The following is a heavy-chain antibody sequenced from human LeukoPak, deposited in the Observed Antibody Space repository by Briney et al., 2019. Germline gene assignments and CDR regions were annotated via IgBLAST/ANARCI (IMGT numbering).Heavy chain of an antibody. J-gene: IGHJ4*02. D-gene: IGHD6-13*01. CDR3: ARWGQYGSSWYIDY. CDR1: GGSMSSYY. Sequence: ASETLSLTCTVSGGSMSSYYWSWIRQPPGKGLEWIGYVSNRGSTNYNPSLKSRVTISVDTSKNQFSLKMTSVTAADTAVYHCARWGQYGSSWYIDYWGQGILVTVSS. V-gene: IGHV4-59*01. CDR2: VSNRGST.